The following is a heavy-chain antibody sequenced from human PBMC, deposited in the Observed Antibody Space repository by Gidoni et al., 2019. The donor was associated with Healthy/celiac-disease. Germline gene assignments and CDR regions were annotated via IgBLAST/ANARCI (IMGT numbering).Heavy chain of an antibody. Sequence: QVQLQQCGAALLKPSETLSLTCAVYGGSFSGYYWSWIRQPPGKGLEWIGEINHSGSTNYNPSLKSRVTISVDTSKNQFSLKLSSVTAADTAVYYCAIDELLDYWGQGTLVTVSS. D-gene: IGHD1-26*01. CDR2: INHSGST. V-gene: IGHV4-34*01. CDR1: GGSFSGYY. CDR3: AIDELLDY. J-gene: IGHJ4*02.